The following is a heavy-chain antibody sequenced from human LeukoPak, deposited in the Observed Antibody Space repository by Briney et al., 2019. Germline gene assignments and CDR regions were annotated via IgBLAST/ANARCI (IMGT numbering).Heavy chain of an antibody. V-gene: IGHV3-30*03. CDR2: ISDDGRNK. Sequence: GGSPRLSCTASGFTFSDYAMHWVRQAPGKGLEWVAVISDDGRNKYYADSAKGRFTISMDNSKNTLSLQMNSLSDEDTAIYYCASGRVRSHRTAPEYWGQGTLVTVSS. D-gene: IGHD1-1*01. J-gene: IGHJ4*02. CDR1: GFTFSDYA. CDR3: ASGRVRSHRTAPEY.